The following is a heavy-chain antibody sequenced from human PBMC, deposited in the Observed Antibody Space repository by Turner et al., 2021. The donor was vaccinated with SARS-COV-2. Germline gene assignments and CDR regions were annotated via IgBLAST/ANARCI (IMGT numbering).Heavy chain of an antibody. CDR2: IDPSDSHS. Sequence: DVQLVQSGAEVKKPGASLRISCKGSGYDFTTYWISWVRQMPGKGLEWMGKIDPSDSHSTYSPSFQGHVTFSTDKSITTAFLQWSSLKASDTATYYCTSRQDYYDPNGHYHGVGVWGQGTTVTVSS. V-gene: IGHV5-10-1*01. CDR1: GYDFTTYW. J-gene: IGHJ6*02. D-gene: IGHD3-16*01. CDR3: TSRQDYYDPNGHYHGVGV.